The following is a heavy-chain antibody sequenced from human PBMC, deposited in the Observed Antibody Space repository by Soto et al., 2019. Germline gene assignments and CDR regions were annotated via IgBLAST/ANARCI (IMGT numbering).Heavy chain of an antibody. CDR3: ARDHPRIAVAGTVY. J-gene: IGHJ4*02. CDR1: GYTFTSYG. Sequence: ASVKVSCKASGYTFTSYGISWVRQAPGQGLEWMGWISAYNGNTNYAQKLQGRVTMTTDTSTSTAYMELRSLRSDDTAVYYCARDHPRIAVAGTVYWGQGTLVTVSS. CDR2: ISAYNGNT. V-gene: IGHV1-18*01. D-gene: IGHD6-19*01.